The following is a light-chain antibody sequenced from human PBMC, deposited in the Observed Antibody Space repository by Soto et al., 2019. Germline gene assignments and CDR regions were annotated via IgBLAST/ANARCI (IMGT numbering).Light chain of an antibody. CDR3: QSYDSSLSGVV. CDR1: SSNIGAGYD. V-gene: IGLV1-40*01. Sequence: QSVLTQPPSVSGAPGQRLTISCTGSSSNIGAGYDVHWYQQLPGTAPKLLIYGNSNRPSGVPDRFSGSKSGTSASLAITGLQAEDEADYYCQSYDSSLSGVVFGTGTKVTVL. CDR2: GNS. J-gene: IGLJ1*01.